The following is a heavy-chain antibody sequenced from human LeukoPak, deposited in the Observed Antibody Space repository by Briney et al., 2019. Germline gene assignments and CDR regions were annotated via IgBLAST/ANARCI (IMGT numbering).Heavy chain of an antibody. CDR3: ARASTYYDFWSGYSVDP. D-gene: IGHD3-3*01. CDR2: ISAYNGNT. J-gene: IGHJ5*02. CDR1: GYTFTSYG. V-gene: IGHV1-18*01. Sequence: ASVKVSCKASGYTFTSYGISWVRQAPGQGLEWMGWISAYNGNTNYAQKLQGRVTMTTDTSTSTAYMELRSLRSDDTAVYYCARASTYYDFWSGYSVDPWGQGTLVTVSS.